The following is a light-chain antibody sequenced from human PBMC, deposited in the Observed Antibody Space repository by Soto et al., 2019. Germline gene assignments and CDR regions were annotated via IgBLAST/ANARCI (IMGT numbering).Light chain of an antibody. Sequence: DIQMTQSPSSLSASVGDRVTMTCRASQGISNYLAWYQQKPGKVPKLLIYAASTLQSGLPSRFSGSGSGTDFTLTISSLQPEDVATYYCQKYNSALWAFGQGTKVEIK. J-gene: IGKJ1*01. V-gene: IGKV1-27*01. CDR1: QGISNY. CDR2: AAS. CDR3: QKYNSALWA.